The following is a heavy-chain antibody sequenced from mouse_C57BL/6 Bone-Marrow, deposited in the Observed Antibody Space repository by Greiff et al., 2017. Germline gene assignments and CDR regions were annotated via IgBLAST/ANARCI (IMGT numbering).Heavy chain of an antibody. V-gene: IGHV5-6*01. CDR3: ERDYYAMDY. CDR2: ISSGGSYT. Sequence: EVNLVESGGDLVKPGGSLKLSCAASGFTFSSYGMSWVRQTPDKRLEWVATISSGGSYTYYPDSVKGRFTISRDNAKNTLYLQMISLKSEDTAMYYCERDYYAMDYWGQGTSVTVSS. J-gene: IGHJ4*01. CDR1: GFTFSSYG.